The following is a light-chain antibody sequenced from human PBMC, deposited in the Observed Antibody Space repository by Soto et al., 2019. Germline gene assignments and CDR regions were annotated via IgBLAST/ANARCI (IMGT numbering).Light chain of an antibody. CDR3: QQYCSSRWT. CDR1: QSVSSSY. CDR2: GAS. Sequence: EIVLTQSPGTLSLSPGERATLSCRASQSVSSSYLAWYQQKPGQAPRLLIYGASSRATGIPDRFSGSGSGTDFTLTISILEPEDFAVYYCQQYCSSRWTFGQGTKVEIK. V-gene: IGKV3-20*01. J-gene: IGKJ1*01.